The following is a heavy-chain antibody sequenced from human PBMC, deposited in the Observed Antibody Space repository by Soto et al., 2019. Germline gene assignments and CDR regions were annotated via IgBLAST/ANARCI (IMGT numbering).Heavy chain of an antibody. Sequence: QVQLQESGPGLVKPSQTLSLTCTLSGGSISSGDYYWSWIRQPPGKGLEWIGYIYYSGSTYYKPSLKSRITXXVXTXXNQFSLKLSSVTVADTAVYYCARSYFYDSSGYFDSWGQGTLVTVSS. CDR2: IYYSGST. V-gene: IGHV4-30-4*01. CDR3: ARSYFYDSSGYFDS. J-gene: IGHJ4*02. CDR1: GGSISSGDYY. D-gene: IGHD3-22*01.